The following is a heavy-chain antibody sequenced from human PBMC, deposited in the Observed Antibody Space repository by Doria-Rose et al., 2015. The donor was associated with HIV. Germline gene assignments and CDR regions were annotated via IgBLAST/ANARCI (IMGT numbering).Heavy chain of an antibody. CDR2: IFPDDER. CDR3: ARIKSSRWYHKYYFDF. V-gene: IGHV2-26*01. D-gene: IGHD6-13*01. CDR1: GVSLSSPGMG. J-gene: IGHJ4*02. Sequence: QIALKESGPVLVKPTETLTLTCTVSGVSLSSPGMGVSWIRQPPGKALEWLANIFPDDERSYKTSLKSRLTISRGTSKSQVVLTMADMDPVDTATYYCARIKSSRWYHKYYFDFWGQGTLVTVSA.